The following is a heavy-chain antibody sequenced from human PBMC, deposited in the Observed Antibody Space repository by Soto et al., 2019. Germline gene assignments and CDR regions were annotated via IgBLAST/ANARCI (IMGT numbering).Heavy chain of an antibody. J-gene: IGHJ6*02. D-gene: IGHD2-21*01. V-gene: IGHV3-30*18. CDR3: AQVTYGVSAYHRYSHGIAG. Sequence: GGSLRLSWTVFGFNFNDIHWVRQAPGKGLEWVAVISSEGRNQFYADSVRGRFTISRGRSEDRVFLQMNSLRHEDTAVFYCAQVTYGVSAYHRYSHGIAGWGQGSKVTVAS. CDR1: GFNFND. CDR2: ISSEGRNQ.